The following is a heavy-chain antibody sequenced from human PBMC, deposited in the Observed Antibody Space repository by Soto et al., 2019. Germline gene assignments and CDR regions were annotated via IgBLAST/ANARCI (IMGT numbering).Heavy chain of an antibody. V-gene: IGHV3-23*01. D-gene: IGHD6-25*01. J-gene: IGHJ3*02. Sequence: GGAPILSRAASGFTFSSYAMSWVRPVPGKGLEWVSAISGSGGSTYYADSVKGRFTISRDNSKNTLYLQMNGLRAEDTAVYYCAREGSERTGAFDIWGQGTMVTV. CDR1: GFTFSSYA. CDR2: ISGSGGST. CDR3: AREGSERTGAFDI.